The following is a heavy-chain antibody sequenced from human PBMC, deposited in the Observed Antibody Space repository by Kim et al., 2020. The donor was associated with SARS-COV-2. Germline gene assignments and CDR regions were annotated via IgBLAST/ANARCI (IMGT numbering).Heavy chain of an antibody. Sequence: SETLSLTCTVSGGSISSYYWSWIRQPPGKGLEWIGYIYYSGSTNYNPSLKSRVTISVDTSKNQFSLKLSSVTAADTAVYYCAREGYSSSWSISGWFDPWGQGTLVTVSS. CDR1: GGSISSYY. CDR3: AREGYSSSWSISGWFDP. V-gene: IGHV4-59*01. J-gene: IGHJ5*02. CDR2: IYYSGST. D-gene: IGHD6-13*01.